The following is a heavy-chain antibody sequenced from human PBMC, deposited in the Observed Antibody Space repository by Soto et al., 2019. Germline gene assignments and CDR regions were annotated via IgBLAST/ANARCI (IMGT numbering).Heavy chain of an antibody. CDR2: IYPADSET. J-gene: IGHJ4*02. Sequence: GESLKISCKGSEYSFATYWIGWVRQTPGKGLECLGIIYPADSETRYSPSFQGQVTISADKSISTTYLQWSSLKASDSAIYYCAIHGSNYYDSRYPAFWGQGTRVTVSS. V-gene: IGHV5-51*01. D-gene: IGHD3-22*01. CDR1: EYSFATYW. CDR3: AIHGSNYYDSRYPAF.